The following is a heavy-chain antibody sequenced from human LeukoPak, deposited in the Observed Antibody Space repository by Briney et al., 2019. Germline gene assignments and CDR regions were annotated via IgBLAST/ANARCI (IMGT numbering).Heavy chain of an antibody. J-gene: IGHJ4*02. D-gene: IGHD6-19*01. V-gene: IGHV5-51*01. Sequence: KGGESLQISCKGSGYSFTNYWIGWVRQMPGKGLEWMGIMYLGDSETRYSPSFRGQVIISADKSISTVYLQWSSLKASDTAMYYCVRHEGSISGWPFDYWGQGTLVTVSS. CDR2: MYLGDSET. CDR3: VRHEGSISGWPFDY. CDR1: GYSFTNYW.